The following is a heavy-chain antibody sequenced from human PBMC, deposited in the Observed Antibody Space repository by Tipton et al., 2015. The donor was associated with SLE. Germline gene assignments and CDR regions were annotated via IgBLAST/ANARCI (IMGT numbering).Heavy chain of an antibody. CDR3: ARSPYSGSGSFRTYYFDI. J-gene: IGHJ4*02. V-gene: IGHV3-23*03. D-gene: IGHD3-10*01. CDR2: LYSAGSS. Sequence: GSLRLSCAASGFTFSSFAMAWVRQAPGKGLEWVSILYSAGSSYQADSVRGRFSISRDTSRDTLYLQMHSLTAEDTAIYYCARSPYSGSGSFRTYYFDIWGQGTLVTVSS. CDR1: GFTFSSFA.